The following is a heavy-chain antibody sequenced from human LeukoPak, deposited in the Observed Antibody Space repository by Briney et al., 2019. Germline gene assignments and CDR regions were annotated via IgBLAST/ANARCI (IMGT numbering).Heavy chain of an antibody. CDR3: ATPAGMDLYYFDY. J-gene: IGHJ4*02. V-gene: IGHV1-46*01. CDR1: GYTFTSYG. D-gene: IGHD6-13*01. CDR2: INPSGGST. Sequence: ASVKVSCKASGYTFTSYGISWVRQAPGQGLEWMGIINPSGGSTSYAQKFQGRVTMTRDTSTSTVYMELSSLRSEDTAVYYCATPAGMDLYYFDYWGQGTLVTVSS.